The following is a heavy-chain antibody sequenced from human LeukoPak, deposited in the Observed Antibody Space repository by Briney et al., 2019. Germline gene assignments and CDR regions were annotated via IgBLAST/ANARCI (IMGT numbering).Heavy chain of an antibody. Sequence: ASVKVSCKASGYTFTGYYMHWVRQAPGQGLEGMGCINPNSGGTNYAQKFQGRVTMTRDMSISTAYMELSRLRSDDTAVYYCATYNVKPSGMASDWFDPWGQGTLVTVSS. V-gene: IGHV1-2*02. CDR3: ATYNVKPSGMASDWFDP. CDR1: GYTFTGYY. D-gene: IGHD3-10*02. CDR2: INPNSGGT. J-gene: IGHJ5*02.